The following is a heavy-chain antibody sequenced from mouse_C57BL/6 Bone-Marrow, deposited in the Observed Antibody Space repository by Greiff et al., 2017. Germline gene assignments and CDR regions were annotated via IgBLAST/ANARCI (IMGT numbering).Heavy chain of an antibody. D-gene: IGHD2-13*01. CDR1: GYTFTSYG. CDR3: ARQSVTGWYFDV. V-gene: IGHV1-81*01. CDR2: IYPRSGNT. Sequence: QVQLQQPGTELVKPGASVKLSCKASGYTFTSYGISWVKQRTGQGLEWIGEIYPRSGNTYYNEKFKGKATLTADKSSSTAYMELRSRTSDDSAVYFCARQSVTGWYFDVWGTGTTVTVSS. J-gene: IGHJ1*03.